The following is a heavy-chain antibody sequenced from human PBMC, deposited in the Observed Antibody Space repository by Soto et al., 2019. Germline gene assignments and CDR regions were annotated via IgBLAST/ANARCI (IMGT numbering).Heavy chain of an antibody. J-gene: IGHJ4*02. V-gene: IGHV3-9*01. CDR3: AKEPQHNLGTGSFDY. D-gene: IGHD7-27*01. CDR1: GFTFDDYA. CDR2: INWNSATI. Sequence: EVQLVESGGGLGQPGRSLRLSCAASGFTFDDYAMHWVRQPPGKGLEWVSGINWNSATIQYAESVKGRFTISRDNARNSLYLEMNSLRPEDTAFYYCAKEPQHNLGTGSFDYWGQGSLVTVSS.